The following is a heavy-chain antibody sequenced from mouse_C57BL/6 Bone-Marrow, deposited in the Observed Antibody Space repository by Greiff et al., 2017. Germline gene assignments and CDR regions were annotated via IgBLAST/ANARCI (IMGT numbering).Heavy chain of an antibody. CDR3: ARTFYYLDY. Sequence: QVQLQQSGPELVKPGASVKISCKASGYAFSSSWMNWVKQRPGKGLEWIGRIYPGDGDTNYNGKFKGKATLTADKSSSTASMQLSSLTSEDSAVYFCARTFYYLDYWGQGTTLTVSS. V-gene: IGHV1-82*01. CDR1: GYAFSSSW. CDR2: IYPGDGDT. J-gene: IGHJ2*01.